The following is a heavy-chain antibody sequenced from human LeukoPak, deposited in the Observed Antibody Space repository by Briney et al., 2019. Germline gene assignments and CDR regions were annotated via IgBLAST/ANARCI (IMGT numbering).Heavy chain of an antibody. D-gene: IGHD7-27*01. J-gene: IGHJ4*02. Sequence: TGGSLRLSCAASGFTFSTYAMSWVRQAPGKGLEWVSAISGSGGSTYYADSVKGRFTISRDNSKNTLYLQINSLRAEGTAIYYCAKDRRNWGSRVDYWGQGTLVTVSS. V-gene: IGHV3-23*01. CDR2: ISGSGGST. CDR3: AKDRRNWGSRVDY. CDR1: GFTFSTYA.